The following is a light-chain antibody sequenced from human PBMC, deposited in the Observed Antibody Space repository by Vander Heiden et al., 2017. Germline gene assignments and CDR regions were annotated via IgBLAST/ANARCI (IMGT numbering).Light chain of an antibody. CDR1: QSVLYSSNNKNY. V-gene: IGKV4-1*01. J-gene: IGKJ2*01. Sequence: IVMIQSPASVAGSLGQRASVNCKSSQSVLYSSNNKNYLAWYQQKPGRPPKLLIYCASTRESRVPDRFSGCGSGSDFTLTISSLQAEDVAVYYSQQDDSTPVTFGQGTKLEIK. CDR3: QQDDSTPVT. CDR2: CAS.